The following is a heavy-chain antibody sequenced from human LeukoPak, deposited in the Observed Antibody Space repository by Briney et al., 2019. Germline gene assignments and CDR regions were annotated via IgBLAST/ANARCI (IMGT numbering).Heavy chain of an antibody. V-gene: IGHV3-48*03. D-gene: IGHD3-10*02. CDR1: GFTFSSYE. CDR3: ARDPPMIGGPFDY. J-gene: IGHJ4*02. CDR2: ISSSGSTI. Sequence: PGGSLRLSCAASGFTFSSYEMNWVRQAPGKGLKWVSHISSSGSTIYYADSVKGRFTISRDNAKNSLYLQMNSLRAEDTAVYYCARDPPMIGGPFDYWGQGTLVTVSS.